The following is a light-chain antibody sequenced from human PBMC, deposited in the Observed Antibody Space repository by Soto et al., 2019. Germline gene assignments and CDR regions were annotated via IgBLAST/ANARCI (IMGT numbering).Light chain of an antibody. Sequence: EIVLTQSPGTLSLSPGERATLSCRASQSVTTSYLAWYQRKPGQAPRLLIYGASSRATGTPNRFSGSGSGTDFTVTISRLEPEECAGYYCQHYGSSPRFGQGAKVEI. CDR2: GAS. V-gene: IGKV3-20*01. J-gene: IGKJ1*01. CDR3: QHYGSSPR. CDR1: QSVTTSY.